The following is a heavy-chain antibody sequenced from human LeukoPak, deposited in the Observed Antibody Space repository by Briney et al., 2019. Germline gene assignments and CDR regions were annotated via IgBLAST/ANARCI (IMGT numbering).Heavy chain of an antibody. J-gene: IGHJ6*03. Sequence: GGSLRLSCAASGFTFSSYAMHWVRQAPGKGLEYVSAISSNGGSTYYATSVKGRFTISRDNSKNTLYLQMNSLRAEDTAVYYCAKAYSSGTKADYYYYYYMDVWGKGTTVTVSS. CDR2: ISSNGGST. V-gene: IGHV3-64*01. D-gene: IGHD6-25*01. CDR3: AKAYSSGTKADYYYYYYMDV. CDR1: GFTFSSYA.